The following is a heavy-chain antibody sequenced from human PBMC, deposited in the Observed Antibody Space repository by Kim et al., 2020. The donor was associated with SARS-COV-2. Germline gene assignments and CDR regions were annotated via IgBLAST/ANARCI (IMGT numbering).Heavy chain of an antibody. CDR2: ISSTTSTI. CDR1: GFTFSSYC. J-gene: IGHJ5*02. V-gene: IGHV3-48*02. CDR3: ARNSYGSGTYYPNWFDP. D-gene: IGHD3-10*01. Sequence: GGYLRLSCAASGFTFSSYCMNWVRQAPGKGLEWISYISSTTSTIFYADSVKGRFTISRDNAKNSLYLQMNSLRDDDTAVYYCARNSYGSGTYYPNWFDP.